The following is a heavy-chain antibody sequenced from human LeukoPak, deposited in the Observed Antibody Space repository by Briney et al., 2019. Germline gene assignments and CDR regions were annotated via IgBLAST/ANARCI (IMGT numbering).Heavy chain of an antibody. CDR3: ARGLSVLNWNDLSRISGY. CDR2: INTNTGNP. V-gene: IGHV7-4-1*02. D-gene: IGHD1-1*01. Sequence: ASVKVSCKASGYTFTSYAMNWVRQAPGQGLEWMGWINTNTGNPTYAQGFTGRFVFTLDTSVSTAYLQISSLKAEDTAVYYCARGLSVLNWNDLSRISGYWGQGTLVTVSS. J-gene: IGHJ4*02. CDR1: GYTFTSYA.